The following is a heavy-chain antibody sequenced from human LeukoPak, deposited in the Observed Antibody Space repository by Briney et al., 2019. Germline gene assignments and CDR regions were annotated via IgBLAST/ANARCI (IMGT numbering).Heavy chain of an antibody. D-gene: IGHD3-10*01. CDR1: GGSFSGYY. CDR2: INHSGST. V-gene: IGHV4-34*01. J-gene: IGHJ6*03. Sequence: PSETLSLTCAVYGGSFSGYYWSWIRQPPGKGLEWIGEINHSGSTNYNPSIKSRVTISVDTSKNQFSLKLSSVTAADTAVYYCARRVGRWFGERAYYYNYMDVWDKGTTVIISS. CDR3: ARRVGRWFGERAYYYNYMDV.